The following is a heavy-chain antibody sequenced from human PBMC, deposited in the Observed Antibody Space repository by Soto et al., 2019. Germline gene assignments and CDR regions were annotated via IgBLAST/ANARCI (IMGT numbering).Heavy chain of an antibody. V-gene: IGHV2-5*02. D-gene: IGHD5-12*01. J-gene: IGHJ4*02. Sequence: QITLKESGPTLVKPTQTLTLTCSFSGFSLSTRGVGVGWIRQPPGKALEWLALIFWDDDKWYSPSLRSRLTITEDTSKNQVVLTLTTIPPVDTATYYCAHRSRGYAYYFDQCRQVTLVTVSS. CDR3: AHRSRGYAYYFDQ. CDR1: GFSLSTRGVG. CDR2: IFWDDDK.